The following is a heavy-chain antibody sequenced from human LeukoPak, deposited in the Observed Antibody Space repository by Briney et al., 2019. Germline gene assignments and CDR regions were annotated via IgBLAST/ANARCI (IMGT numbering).Heavy chain of an antibody. Sequence: GASVKVSCKASGGTFSSYAISWVRQAPGQGLEWMGGIIPIFGTANYAQKFQGRVTITADKSTSTAYMELSSLRSEDTAVYYCARELEEGWAFDYWGQGTLVTVSS. CDR3: ARELEEGWAFDY. J-gene: IGHJ4*02. D-gene: IGHD1-1*01. CDR1: GGTFSSYA. CDR2: IIPIFGTA. V-gene: IGHV1-69*06.